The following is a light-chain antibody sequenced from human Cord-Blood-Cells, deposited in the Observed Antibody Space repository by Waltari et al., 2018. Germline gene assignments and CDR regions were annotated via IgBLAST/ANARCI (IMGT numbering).Light chain of an antibody. J-gene: IGKJ2*01. CDR3: QQSYSTPYT. CDR1: QSINSY. V-gene: IGKV1-39*01. Sequence: DIQMTQSPSSLSASVGDRVTITCRASQSINSYLNWYQQKPGKAPKLLIYAGSSVQSGVPSRFSGSGSGTDFTLTISSLQPEDFATYYFQQSYSTPYTFGQGTKLEIK. CDR2: AGS.